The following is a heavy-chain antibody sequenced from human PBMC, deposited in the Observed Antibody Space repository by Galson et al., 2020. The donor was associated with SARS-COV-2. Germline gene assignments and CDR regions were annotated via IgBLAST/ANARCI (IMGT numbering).Heavy chain of an antibody. CDR3: ARVGSRLAVGGDY. CDR1: GFTFSSYW. CDR2: INGDGSST. D-gene: IGHD1-26*01. J-gene: IGHJ4*02. Sequence: GESLKISCAASGFTFSSYWMHWVRQTPGEGLVWVSRINGDGSSTAYADSVKGRFTISRDNAMNTMYLQMNSLRAEDTAVYYCARVGSRLAVGGDYWGQGTLVTVSS. V-gene: IGHV3-74*01.